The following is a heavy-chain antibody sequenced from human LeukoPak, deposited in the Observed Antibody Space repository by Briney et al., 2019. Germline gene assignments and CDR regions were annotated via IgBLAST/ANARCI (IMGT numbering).Heavy chain of an antibody. CDR3: AKGHGWEASYYYYMDV. CDR1: GFTFSSYA. D-gene: IGHD1-26*01. Sequence: GGSLGLSCAASGFTFSSYAMHWVRQAPGKGLEWVAVISYDGSNKYYADSVKGRFTISRDNSKNTLYLKMNSLRAEDTAVYCCAKGHGWEASYYYYMDVWGKGTTVTISS. V-gene: IGHV3-30*04. J-gene: IGHJ6*03. CDR2: ISYDGSNK.